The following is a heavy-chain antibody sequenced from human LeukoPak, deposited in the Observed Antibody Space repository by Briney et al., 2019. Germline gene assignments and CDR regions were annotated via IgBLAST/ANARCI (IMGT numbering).Heavy chain of an antibody. V-gene: IGHV1-24*01. CDR1: GYSLTELS. Sequence: ASVKVSCKVSGYSLTELSMHWVRQGPGKGLEWVGGFDPENGETMYAQKFQGRVTMTEDTSTDTAYMELSSLRSEDTAVYYCAVLTGYLRGSDAFDIWGQGTMVTVSS. D-gene: IGHD3-9*01. CDR2: FDPENGET. CDR3: AVLTGYLRGSDAFDI. J-gene: IGHJ3*02.